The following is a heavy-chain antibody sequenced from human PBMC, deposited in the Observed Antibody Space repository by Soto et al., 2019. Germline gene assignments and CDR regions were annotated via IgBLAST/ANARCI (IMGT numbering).Heavy chain of an antibody. CDR2: MNPNSGNT. D-gene: IGHD6-19*01. V-gene: IGHV1-8*01. CDR3: ARGLGWLTKAGNWFDP. J-gene: IGHJ5*02. CDR1: GYTFTSYD. Sequence: ASVKVSCKASGYTFTSYDINWVRQATGQGLEWMGWMNPNSGNTGYAQKFQGRVTMTRNTSISTAYMELSSLRSEDTAVYYCARGLGWLTKAGNWFDPWGQGTLVTVSS.